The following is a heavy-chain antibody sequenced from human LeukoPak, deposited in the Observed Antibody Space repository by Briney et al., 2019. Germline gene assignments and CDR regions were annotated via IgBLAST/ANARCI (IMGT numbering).Heavy chain of an antibody. D-gene: IGHD1-1*01. V-gene: IGHV4-34*01. CDR3: ARVGQTRAPGH. CDR1: GGSFSGYY. CDR2: INHSGSN. Sequence: SETLSLTGAVYGGSFSGYYWSWIRQPPGKGLEWIGEINHSGSNNYNPSLKSRVTISVNTSKNQFSLKLSSVTAADTAVYYCARVGQTRAPGHWGQGTLVTVSS. J-gene: IGHJ4*02.